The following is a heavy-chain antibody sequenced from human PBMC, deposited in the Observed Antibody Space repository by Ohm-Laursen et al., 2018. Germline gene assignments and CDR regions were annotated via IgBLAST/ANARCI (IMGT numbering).Heavy chain of an antibody. V-gene: IGHV3-48*01. CDR1: GFTFSSYS. J-gene: IGHJ4*02. CDR3: ARETDFDY. CDR2: ISRSSYTI. Sequence: LRLSCAASGFTFSSYSMNWVRQAPGKGLEWVSYISRSSYTIYYADSVKGRFTISRDKSKNSLYLQMNSLRAKDTAVYYCARETDFDYWGQGTLVTVSS.